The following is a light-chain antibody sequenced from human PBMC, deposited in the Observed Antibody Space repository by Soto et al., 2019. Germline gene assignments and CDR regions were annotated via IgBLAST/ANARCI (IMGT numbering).Light chain of an antibody. CDR2: GAF. J-gene: IGKJ4*01. V-gene: IGKV1-39*01. CDR3: QQTFKTPLT. Sequence: DIQMPQSPSALSASVGDRVTITCRARQSISGFLTWFQQKPGKGPKLLLHGAFRLGSGVPSRFIGSGSGTDFTLTINSLQPEDFATDYDQQTFKTPLTFGGGTKVLIK. CDR1: QSISGF.